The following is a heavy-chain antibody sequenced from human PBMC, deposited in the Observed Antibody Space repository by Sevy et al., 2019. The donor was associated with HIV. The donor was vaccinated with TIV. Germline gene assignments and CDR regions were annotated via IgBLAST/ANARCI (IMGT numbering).Heavy chain of an antibody. CDR1: GFTFSSYS. D-gene: IGHD3-22*01. V-gene: IGHV3-48*01. J-gene: IGHJ4*02. CDR3: ARDPDYYDSRGFGY. CDR2: ISSSSSTI. Sequence: GKSLKISCAASGFTFSSYSMNWVRQAPGKGLEWVSYISSSSSTIYYADSVKGRFTISRDNAKNSLYLQMNSLRAEDTAVYYCARDPDYYDSRGFGYWGQGTLVTVSS.